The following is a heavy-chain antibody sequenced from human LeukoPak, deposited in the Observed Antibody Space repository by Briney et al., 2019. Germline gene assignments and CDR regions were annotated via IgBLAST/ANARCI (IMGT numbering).Heavy chain of an antibody. CDR3: ARGRRWQQSPFDY. J-gene: IGHJ4*02. D-gene: IGHD5-24*01. Sequence: SETLSLTCTVSGGAISSYFWSWIRQPPGKGLEWIGYIQNSGNSNYNSSLKSRVTISVDTSQNHFSLKVSSVTAGDTAVYYCARGRRWQQSPFDYWGQGTLVTVSS. CDR1: GGAISSYF. CDR2: IQNSGNS. V-gene: IGHV4-59*01.